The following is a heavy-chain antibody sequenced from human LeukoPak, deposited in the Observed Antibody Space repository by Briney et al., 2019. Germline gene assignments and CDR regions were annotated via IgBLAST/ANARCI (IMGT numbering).Heavy chain of an antibody. Sequence: ASVKVSCKASGYTFTGYYMHWVRQAPGQGLEWMGWINPNNGDTNYAQKFQGRVTMTRDTSITTAYMELSRLRSDDTAAYFCARVIAVADQNWFDPWGQGTLVTVSS. CDR2: INPNNGDT. CDR1: GYTFTGYY. CDR3: ARVIAVADQNWFDP. J-gene: IGHJ5*02. D-gene: IGHD6-19*01. V-gene: IGHV1-2*02.